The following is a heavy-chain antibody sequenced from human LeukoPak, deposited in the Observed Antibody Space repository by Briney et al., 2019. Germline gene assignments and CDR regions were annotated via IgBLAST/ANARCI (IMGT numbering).Heavy chain of an antibody. V-gene: IGHV1-8*01. D-gene: IGHD2-2*01. J-gene: IGHJ4*02. CDR1: GYTFTSYD. CDR2: MNPNSGNT. Sequence: ASVKVSCKASGYTFTSYDINWVRQATGQGLEWMGWMNPNSGNTGYAQKFQGRATMTRNTSISTAYMELSSLRSEDTAVYYCATLGLTGHQLNDYWGQGTLVTVSS. CDR3: ATLGLTGHQLNDY.